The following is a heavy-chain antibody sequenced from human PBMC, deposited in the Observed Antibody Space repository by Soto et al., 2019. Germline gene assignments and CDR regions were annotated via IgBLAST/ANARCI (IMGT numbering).Heavy chain of an antibody. CDR3: ARDEGITGTTDFYYYYYGMDV. CDR1: GFTFSDYY. V-gene: IGHV3-11*06. D-gene: IGHD1-20*01. Sequence: GGSLRLSCAASGFTFSDYYMSWIRQAPGKGLEWVSYISSSSSYTNYADSVKGRFTISRDNAKNSLYLQMNSLRAEDTAVYYCARDEGITGTTDFYYYYYGMDVWGQGTTVTVSS. CDR2: ISSSSSYT. J-gene: IGHJ6*02.